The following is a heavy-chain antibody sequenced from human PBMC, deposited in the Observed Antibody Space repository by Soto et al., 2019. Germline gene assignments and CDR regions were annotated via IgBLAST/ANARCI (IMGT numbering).Heavy chain of an antibody. J-gene: IGHJ4*02. Sequence: QVQLVQSGAEVKKPGASVKVSCTASGYTFTGYYMHWVRQAPGQGLEWMGWINPNSGGTNYAQKFQGWVTMTRDTSISTAYMELSRLRSDDTAVYYCARSRGQGYSSGWYGYWGQGTLVTVSS. CDR1: GYTFTGYY. D-gene: IGHD6-19*01. CDR3: ARSRGQGYSSGWYGY. CDR2: INPNSGGT. V-gene: IGHV1-2*04.